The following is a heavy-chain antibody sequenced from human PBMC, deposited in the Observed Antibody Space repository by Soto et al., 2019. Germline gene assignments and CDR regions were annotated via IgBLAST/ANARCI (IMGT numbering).Heavy chain of an antibody. CDR3: ARDYDFWSSYPSVYFDY. V-gene: IGHV3-74*01. CDR1: GFSFSSYW. J-gene: IGHJ4*02. D-gene: IGHD3-3*01. CDR2: INRDGSST. Sequence: HPGGSLRLSCAASGFSFSSYWMHWVRQAPGKGLVWVSRINRDGSSTTYADSVKGRFTISRDNANNTLYLQMNSLRVEDTAVYYCARDYDFWSSYPSVYFDYWGLGKLVTVSS.